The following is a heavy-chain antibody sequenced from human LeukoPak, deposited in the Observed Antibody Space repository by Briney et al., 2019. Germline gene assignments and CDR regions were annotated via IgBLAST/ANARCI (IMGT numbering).Heavy chain of an antibody. CDR1: GGSISSGDYY. CDR3: ARDVNSRSWFDP. J-gene: IGHJ5*02. V-gene: IGHV4-30-4*01. CDR2: IYYSGST. Sequence: KASETLSLTCTVSGGSISSGDYYWSWIRQPPGKGLEWIGYIYYSGSTYYNPSLKSRVTISVDTSKNQFSLKLSSVTAADTAVYYCARDVNSRSWFDPWGQGTLVTVSS.